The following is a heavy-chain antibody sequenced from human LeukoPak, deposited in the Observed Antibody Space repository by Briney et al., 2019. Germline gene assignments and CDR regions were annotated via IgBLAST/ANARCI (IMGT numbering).Heavy chain of an antibody. J-gene: IGHJ4*02. V-gene: IGHV4-4*07. Sequence: TSETLSLTCTVSGGSINNYYWSWIRQPAGKGLEWIGRVYTSGSTNYNPSLKSRVTMSVDTSKNQISLKLSSVTAADTAVYYCARGIGHVNFDYWGQGTLVTVSS. CDR2: VYTSGST. CDR3: ARGIGHVNFDY. CDR1: GGSINNYY.